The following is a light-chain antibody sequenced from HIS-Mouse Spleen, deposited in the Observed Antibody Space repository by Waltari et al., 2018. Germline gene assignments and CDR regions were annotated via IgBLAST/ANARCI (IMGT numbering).Light chain of an antibody. CDR1: QSVSSSY. CDR2: GAS. Sequence: ELVLTQSPGTLSLSPGERATLSCRASQSVSSSYLAWYQQKPGQAPRLLIYGASSRATGIPDRFSGSGSGTDFTLTISRLEPEDFAVYYCQQYGSSPPLTFGPGTKVDIK. J-gene: IGKJ3*01. CDR3: QQYGSSPPLT. V-gene: IGKV3-20*01.